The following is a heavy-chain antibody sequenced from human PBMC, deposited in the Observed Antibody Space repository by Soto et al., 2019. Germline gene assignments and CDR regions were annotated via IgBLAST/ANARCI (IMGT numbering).Heavy chain of an antibody. CDR2: IYYSGST. J-gene: IGHJ6*02. CDR1: GASLSDNY. Sequence: LSLTCAVYGASLSDNYWGWIRQPPGRGLEWIGNIYYSGSTYYTPALKSRVTLSVDTSKNQFSLNLNSVTAADTAVYYCARGGIPPSGYGIAYAMDVWGQGTTVTVSS. V-gene: IGHV4-34*01. CDR3: ARGGIPPSGYGIAYAMDV. D-gene: IGHD2-21*01.